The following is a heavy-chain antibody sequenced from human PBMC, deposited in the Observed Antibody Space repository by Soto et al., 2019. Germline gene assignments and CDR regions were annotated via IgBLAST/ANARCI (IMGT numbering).Heavy chain of an antibody. V-gene: IGHV4-39*01. CDR2: IYYSGST. CDR3: ADPKMTD. Sequence: SETLSLTCTVSGGSISSSSYYWGWIRQPPGKGLEWIGSIYYSGSTYYNPSLKSRVTISVDTSKNQFSLKLSSVTAADTAVYYCADPKMTDWGQGTLVTVSS. CDR1: GGSISSSSYY. J-gene: IGHJ4*02.